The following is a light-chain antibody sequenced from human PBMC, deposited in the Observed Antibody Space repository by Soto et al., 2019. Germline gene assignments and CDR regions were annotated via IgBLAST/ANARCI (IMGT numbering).Light chain of an antibody. CDR3: QSYDSSLSGYV. J-gene: IGLJ2*01. Sequence: QTVVTQPPSVSGAPGQRVTISCTGSSSNIGAGYDVHWYQQLPGTAPKLLIYDNSNRPSGVPDRFSGSKSGTSASLAITGLQAEDEADYYCQSYDSSLSGYVFGGGTQLTVL. CDR2: DNS. V-gene: IGLV1-40*01. CDR1: SSNIGAGYD.